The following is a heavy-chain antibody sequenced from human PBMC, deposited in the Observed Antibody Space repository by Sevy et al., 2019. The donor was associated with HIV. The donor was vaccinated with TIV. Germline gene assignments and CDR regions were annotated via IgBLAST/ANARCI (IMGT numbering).Heavy chain of an antibody. Sequence: GGSLRLSCAASGFTFSRNGMHWVRQAPGKGLEWVAGIFYDGNYKYYADSVKGRLSISRDNSENTLYVQMDSLRVEDTAVYYCAKESGSDWYFDYWGQGTLVTVSS. CDR2: IFYDGNYK. CDR3: AKESGSDWYFDY. V-gene: IGHV3-33*06. J-gene: IGHJ4*02. D-gene: IGHD2-21*01. CDR1: GFTFSRNG.